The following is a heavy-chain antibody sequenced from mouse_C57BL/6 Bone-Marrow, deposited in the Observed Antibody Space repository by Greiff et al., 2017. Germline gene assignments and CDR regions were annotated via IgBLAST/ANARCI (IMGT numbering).Heavy chain of an antibody. CDR2: ISYGGST. D-gene: IGHD2-5*01. CDR1: GYSITSYY. V-gene: IGHV3-8*01. Sequence: EVTLLESGPGLAKPSQTLSLTCSVSGYSITSYYWNWFRKFPGNKLEYLGYISYGGSTYYNPSLKSRISITRDTYKNRYYLQLKSVNTEDTAKYYCARAYSSNYYYAMDDWGQGTSVTVSS. J-gene: IGHJ4*01. CDR3: ARAYSSNYYYAMDD.